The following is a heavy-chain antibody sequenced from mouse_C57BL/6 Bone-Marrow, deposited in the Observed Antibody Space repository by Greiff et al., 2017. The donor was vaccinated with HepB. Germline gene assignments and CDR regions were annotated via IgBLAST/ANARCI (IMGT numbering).Heavy chain of an antibody. CDR3: EHYYYGSSYGFAY. D-gene: IGHD1-1*01. V-gene: IGHV3-6*01. CDR2: ISYDGSN. CDR1: GYSITSGYY. Sequence: EVKLVESGPGLVKPSQSLSLTCSVTGYSITSGYYWNWIRQFPGNKLEWMGYISYDGSNNYNPSLKNRISITRDTSKNQFFLKLNSVTTEDTATYYCEHYYYGSSYGFAYWGQGTLVTVSA. J-gene: IGHJ3*01.